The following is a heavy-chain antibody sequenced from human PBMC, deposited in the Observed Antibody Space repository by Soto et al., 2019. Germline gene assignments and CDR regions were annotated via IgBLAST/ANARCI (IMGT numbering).Heavy chain of an antibody. Sequence: SETLSLTCTVSGGSISSYYWSWIRQPPGKGLEWIGYIYYSGSTNYNPSLKSRVTISVDTSKNQFSLKLSSVTAADTAVYYCARVPAFFASGYDLVPKYYFDYWGQGTLVTVSS. CDR1: GGSISSYY. J-gene: IGHJ4*02. D-gene: IGHD5-12*01. CDR2: IYYSGST. CDR3: ARVPAFFASGYDLVPKYYFDY. V-gene: IGHV4-59*01.